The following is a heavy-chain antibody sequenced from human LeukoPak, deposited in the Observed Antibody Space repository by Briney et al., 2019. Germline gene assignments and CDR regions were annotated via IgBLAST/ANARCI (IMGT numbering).Heavy chain of an antibody. CDR3: ARDPGAYYDSSGYLNWFDP. CDR2: MHHSGST. D-gene: IGHD3-22*01. CDR1: GGSITTGSYY. J-gene: IGHJ5*02. Sequence: SETLSLTCTVSGGSITTGSYYWGWIRQPPGKGLEWIGSMHHSGSTYYNPSLKSRVTTSVDTSKNQFSLKLSSVTAADTAVYYCARDPGAYYDSSGYLNWFDPWGQGTLVTVSS. V-gene: IGHV4-39*07.